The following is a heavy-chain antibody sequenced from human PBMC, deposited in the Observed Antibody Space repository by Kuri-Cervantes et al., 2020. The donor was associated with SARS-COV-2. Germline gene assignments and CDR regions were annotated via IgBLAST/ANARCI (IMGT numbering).Heavy chain of an antibody. CDR1: GGSISSSSYY. J-gene: IGHJ1*01. Sequence: ESLKISCTVSGGSISSSSYYWGWIRQPPGKGLEWIGSIYYSGSTNYNPSLKSRVTISVDTSKNQFSLKLSSVTAADTAVYYCARVGIAAAAGLFQHWGQGTLVTVSS. CDR3: ARVGIAAAAGLFQH. D-gene: IGHD6-13*01. CDR2: IYYSGST. V-gene: IGHV4-39*07.